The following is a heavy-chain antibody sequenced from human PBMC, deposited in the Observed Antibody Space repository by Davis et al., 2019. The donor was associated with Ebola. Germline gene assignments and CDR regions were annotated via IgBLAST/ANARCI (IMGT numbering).Heavy chain of an antibody. V-gene: IGHV3-7*03. CDR2: IKQDGSEK. D-gene: IGHD4-11*01. Sequence: GESLKISCAASGFTFSSYAMHWVRQAPGKGLEWVANIKQDGSEKYYVDSVKGRFTISRDNAKNSLYLQMNSLRAEDTAVYYCAPEFPTVTLFDPWGQGTLVTVSS. CDR3: APEFPTVTLFDP. CDR1: GFTFSSYA. J-gene: IGHJ5*02.